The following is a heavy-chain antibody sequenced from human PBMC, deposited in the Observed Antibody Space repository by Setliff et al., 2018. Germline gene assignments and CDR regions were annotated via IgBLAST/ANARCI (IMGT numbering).Heavy chain of an antibody. D-gene: IGHD3-3*01. CDR2: ISAGGGST. J-gene: IGHJ6*03. CDR1: GFTFSYA. Sequence: PGGSLRLSCAASGFTFSYAMSWVRQAPGKGLEWVSAISAGGGSTYSADSVKGRFTISRDNSKNTLYLQMGSLRGEDMAVYYCARDSATQYDFWSGPQYYYYMDVWGKGTTVTVSS. V-gene: IGHV3-23*01. CDR3: ARDSATQYDFWSGPQYYYYMDV.